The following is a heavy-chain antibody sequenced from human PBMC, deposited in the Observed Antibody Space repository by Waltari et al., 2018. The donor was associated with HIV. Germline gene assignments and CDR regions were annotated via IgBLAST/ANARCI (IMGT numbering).Heavy chain of an antibody. CDR2: ISSSSSYI. J-gene: IGHJ4*02. CDR1: GFTFRSHS. Sequence: EVQLVESGGGLVKPGGSLRLSCAASGFTFRSHSMNWVGQAPGKGLEWVSSISSSSSYIYYADSVKGRFTISRDNAKNSLYLQMNSLRAEDTAVYYCVTSHTHGGYFDYWGQGTLVTVSS. CDR3: VTSHTHGGYFDY. V-gene: IGHV3-21*01. D-gene: IGHD3-10*01.